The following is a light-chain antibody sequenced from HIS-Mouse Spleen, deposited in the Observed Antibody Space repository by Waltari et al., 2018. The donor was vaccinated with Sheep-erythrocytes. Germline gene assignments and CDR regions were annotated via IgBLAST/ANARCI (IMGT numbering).Light chain of an antibody. J-gene: IGLJ3*02. CDR3: CSYAGSSTPWV. CDR1: SSDVGSYNL. V-gene: IGLV2-23*01. CDR2: EGS. Sequence: QSALTQPASVSGSPGQSITISCTGTSSDVGSYNLVSWYQQHPGKAPKLMIYEGSTRPVVGSNRFAGSKSGNTASLTISGLQAEDEADYYCCSYAGSSTPWVFGGGTKLTVL.